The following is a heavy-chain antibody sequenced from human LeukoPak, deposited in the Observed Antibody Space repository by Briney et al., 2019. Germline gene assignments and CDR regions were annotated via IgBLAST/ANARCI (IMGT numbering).Heavy chain of an antibody. Sequence: GGSLRLSCAASGFTFDDYTMHWVRQAPGKGLEWVAVISYDGSNIYYADSVKGRFTISRDNSKNTLYLQMNSLRAEDTAVYYCARTAMAPYFDYWGQGTLVTVSS. V-gene: IGHV3-30-3*01. J-gene: IGHJ4*02. CDR3: ARTAMAPYFDY. CDR2: ISYDGSNI. CDR1: GFTFDDYT. D-gene: IGHD5-18*01.